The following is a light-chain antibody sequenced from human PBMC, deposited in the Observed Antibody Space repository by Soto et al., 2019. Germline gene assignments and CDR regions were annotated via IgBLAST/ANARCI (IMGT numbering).Light chain of an antibody. CDR3: QQYGSSLWT. J-gene: IGKJ1*01. Sequence: DIQMTQSPSTLCASGGSRVAITXLTSDNIVHWVAWYQQKPGKAPKLLIYDASSLESGVPSRFSGSGSGTDFTLTISRLEPEDFAVYYCQQYGSSLWTFGQGTKVDIK. CDR1: DNIVHW. CDR2: DAS. V-gene: IGKV1-5*01.